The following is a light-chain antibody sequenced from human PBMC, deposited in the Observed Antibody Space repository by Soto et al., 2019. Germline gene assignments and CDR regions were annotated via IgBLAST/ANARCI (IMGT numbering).Light chain of an antibody. CDR3: SSYTSCSTPVV. Sequence: QSALTQPASVSGSPGQSITISCTGTSSDVGGYDHVSWYQQNPGKAPKLMIYDVSNRPSGVSNRFSGSKSDNTASLTISGLQAEDEADYYCSSYTSCSTPVVFGGGTKLTVL. J-gene: IGLJ2*01. CDR2: DVS. CDR1: SSDVGGYDH. V-gene: IGLV2-14*01.